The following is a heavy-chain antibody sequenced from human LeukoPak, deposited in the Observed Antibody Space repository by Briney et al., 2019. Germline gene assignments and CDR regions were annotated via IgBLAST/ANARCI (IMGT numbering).Heavy chain of an antibody. V-gene: IGHV3-30*18. CDR1: GFTFSSYG. CDR3: AKVNWNDVKYYFDY. D-gene: IGHD1-1*01. CDR2: ISYDGSNK. J-gene: IGHJ4*02. Sequence: QTGGSLRLSCAASGFTFSSYGMHWVRQAPGKGLEWVAVISYDGSNKYYADSVKGRFTISRDNSKNTLYLQMNSLRAEDTAVYYCAKVNWNDVKYYFDYWGQGTLVTVSS.